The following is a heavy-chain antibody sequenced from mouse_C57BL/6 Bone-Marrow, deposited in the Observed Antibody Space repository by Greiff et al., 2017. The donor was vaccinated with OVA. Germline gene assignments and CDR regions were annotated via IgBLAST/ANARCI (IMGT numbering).Heavy chain of an antibody. CDR3: ARRITTRFYAMDY. Sequence: EVHLVESGPGLAKPSQTLSLTCSVTGYSITSDYWNWIRKFPGNKLEYMGYISYSGSTYYNPSLKSRISITPDTSKNQYYLQLNSVTTEDTATYYCARRITTRFYAMDYWGQGTSVTVSS. CDR2: ISYSGST. V-gene: IGHV3-8*01. D-gene: IGHD2-4*01. CDR1: GYSITSDY. J-gene: IGHJ4*01.